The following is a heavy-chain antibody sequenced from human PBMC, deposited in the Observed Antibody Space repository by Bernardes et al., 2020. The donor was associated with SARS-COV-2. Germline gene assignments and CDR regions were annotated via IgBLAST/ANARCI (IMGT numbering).Heavy chain of an antibody. J-gene: IGHJ4*02. Sequence: GGSLRLSCAGSGFTFSSYWMNWVRQVPGKGLEWVANMNEDGTERNYVDSVRGRFTISRDNDENSLHLQMSSLRDEDTAVYYCTRGDGNYRALDCWGQGTLVTVS. CDR1: GFTFSSYW. D-gene: IGHD1-7*01. V-gene: IGHV3-7*01. CDR3: TRGDGNYRALDC. CDR2: MNEDGTER.